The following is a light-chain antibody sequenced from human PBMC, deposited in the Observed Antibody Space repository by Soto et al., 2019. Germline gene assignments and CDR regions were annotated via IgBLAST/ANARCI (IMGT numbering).Light chain of an antibody. Sequence: QLVLTQPPSVSGAPGQRVTISCTGSSSNIGAGYDVHWYQQLPGTGPKLLINGNNNRPSGVPDRFSGSKSGTSASLAITGLQAEDEADYYCQSYDSSLSGYVFGTGTKLTVL. CDR3: QSYDSSLSGYV. V-gene: IGLV1-40*01. CDR2: GNN. CDR1: SSNIGAGYD. J-gene: IGLJ1*01.